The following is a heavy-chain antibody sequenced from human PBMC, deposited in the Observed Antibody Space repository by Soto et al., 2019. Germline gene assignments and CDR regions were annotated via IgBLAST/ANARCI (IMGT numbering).Heavy chain of an antibody. CDR1: GGSISSSY. CDR3: ATEREYTSAWSL. Sequence: SETLSLTCTVSGGSISSSYWSWIRQPPGKGLEWIGYIRYSGTTNYSPSLKSRVTISVDTSKSQFSLKLSSVTAADTAVYYCATEREYTSAWSLWGQGTLVTVSS. J-gene: IGHJ4*02. D-gene: IGHD6-13*01. CDR2: IRYSGTT. V-gene: IGHV4-59*01.